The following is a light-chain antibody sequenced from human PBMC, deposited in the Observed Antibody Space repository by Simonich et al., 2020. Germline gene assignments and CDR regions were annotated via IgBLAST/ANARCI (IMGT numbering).Light chain of an antibody. Sequence: EIVLTQSPGTLSLSPGERATLSCRASQSVSSSYLAWYPQKPGQAPRLLIFDASNRATGIPARFSGSGSGTDFTLTISSLEPEDFAVYYCQQRSNWLTFGGGTKVEIK. CDR3: QQRSNWLT. CDR2: DAS. CDR1: QSVSSSY. V-gene: IGKV3-11*01. J-gene: IGKJ4*01.